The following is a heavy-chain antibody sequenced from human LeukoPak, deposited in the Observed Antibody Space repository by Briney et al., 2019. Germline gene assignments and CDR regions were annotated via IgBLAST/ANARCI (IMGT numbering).Heavy chain of an antibody. CDR3: ARDKRSSGWSAGY. CDR1: GFTFSSYA. J-gene: IGHJ4*02. CDR2: ISGSGGST. D-gene: IGHD6-19*01. V-gene: IGHV3-23*01. Sequence: GGSLRLSCAASGFTFSSYAMSWVRQAPGKGLEWVSAISGSGGSTYYADSVKGRFTISKDNAKNSLYLQMNSLRAEDTAVYYCARDKRSSGWSAGYWGQGTLVTVSS.